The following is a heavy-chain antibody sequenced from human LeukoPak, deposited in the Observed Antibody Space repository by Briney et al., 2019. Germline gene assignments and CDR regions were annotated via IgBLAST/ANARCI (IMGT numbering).Heavy chain of an antibody. Sequence: GSLRLSCAASGFTFSSYAMHWVRQAPGKGLEWVAVISYDGSNKYYADSVKGRFTISRDNSKNTLYLQMNSLRAEDTAVYYCAKGVRRDYSKYFDYWGQGTLVTVSS. D-gene: IGHD4-11*01. J-gene: IGHJ4*02. V-gene: IGHV3-30-3*01. CDR3: AKGVRRDYSKYFDY. CDR2: ISYDGSNK. CDR1: GFTFSSYA.